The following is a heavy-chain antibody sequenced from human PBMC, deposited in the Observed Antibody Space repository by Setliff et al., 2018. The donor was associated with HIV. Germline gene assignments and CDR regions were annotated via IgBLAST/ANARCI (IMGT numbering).Heavy chain of an antibody. CDR3: AREDYYYYGMDV. J-gene: IGHJ6*02. V-gene: IGHV4-61*02. CDR2: IYTSGST. Sequence: SETLSLTCTVSGGSISSGSYYWNWIRQPAGKGLEWIGRIYTSGSTNYNPSLKSRVTISVDTSKNQFSLKLSSVTAADPAVYYCAREDYYYYGMDVWGQGTTVTVSS. CDR1: GGSISSGSYY.